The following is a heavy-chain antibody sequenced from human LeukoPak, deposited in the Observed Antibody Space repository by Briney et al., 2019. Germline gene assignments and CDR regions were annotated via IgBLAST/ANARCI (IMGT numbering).Heavy chain of an antibody. CDR2: IWYDGSNK. D-gene: IGHD1-1*01. CDR3: AKSWETGSTGSNPNWFDP. J-gene: IGHJ5*02. CDR1: GFTFSTYG. Sequence: SGGSLRLSCAASGFTFSTYGMHWVRQAPGKGLEWVAVIWYDGSNKYYADSVKGRFTISRDKSKNTLHLQMNSLRTEDSAVYYCAKSWETGSTGSNPNWFDPWGQGTLVTVSS. V-gene: IGHV3-33*03.